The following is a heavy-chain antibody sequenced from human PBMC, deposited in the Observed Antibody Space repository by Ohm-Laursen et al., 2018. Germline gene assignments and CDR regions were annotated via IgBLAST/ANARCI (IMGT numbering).Heavy chain of an antibody. CDR3: ARGGRRYYYYYGMDV. CDR2: INHSGST. V-gene: IGHV4-34*01. CDR1: GGSISSYY. J-gene: IGHJ6*02. Sequence: GTLSLTCTVSGGSISSYYWSWIRQPPGKGLEWIGEINHSGSTNYNPSLKSRVTISVETSKNEFSLKLSSVTAADTAVYYCARGGRRYYYYYGMDVWGQGTTVTVSS.